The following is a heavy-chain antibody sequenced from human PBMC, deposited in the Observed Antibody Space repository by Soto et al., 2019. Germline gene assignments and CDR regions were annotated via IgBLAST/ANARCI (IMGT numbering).Heavy chain of an antibody. V-gene: IGHV1-8*01. D-gene: IGHD6-13*01. CDR1: GYTFTSYD. Sequence: QVQLVQSGAEVKKPGASVKVSCKASGYTFTSYDINWVRQATGQGLEWMGWMNPNSGNTGYAQKFQGRVTMTRNTSISTDYMELSSLRSEDTAVYYCARGDSSSCNFPTDYWGQGTLVTVAS. CDR2: MNPNSGNT. CDR3: ARGDSSSCNFPTDY. J-gene: IGHJ4*02.